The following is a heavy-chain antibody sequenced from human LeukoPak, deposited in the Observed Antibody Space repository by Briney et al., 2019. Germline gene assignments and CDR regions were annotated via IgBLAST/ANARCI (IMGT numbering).Heavy chain of an antibody. CDR3: ATGGYGRAYFDY. CDR1: GFTFSSYA. Sequence: GGSLRLSCAASGFTFSSYAIHWVRQAPGKGLEWVAVISYDGSNKYYADSVKGRFTISRDNSKNTLYLQMNSLRAEDTAVYYCATGGYGRAYFDYWGQGTQVTVSS. CDR2: ISYDGSNK. J-gene: IGHJ4*02. V-gene: IGHV3-30*04. D-gene: IGHD5-12*01.